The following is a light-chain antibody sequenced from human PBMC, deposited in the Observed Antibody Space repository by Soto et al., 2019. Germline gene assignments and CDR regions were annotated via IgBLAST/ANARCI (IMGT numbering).Light chain of an antibody. Sequence: EIVLTQSPVTLSLSPGERATLSCRASQSSTATYLAWYQQKPGQPPRLLIYGASSRATGIPDRFSGDGSGTDFTLTINRLEPEDFAVYYCQQYSSSPWTFGQGTKVDSK. CDR3: QQYSSSPWT. CDR1: QSSTATY. CDR2: GAS. V-gene: IGKV3-20*01. J-gene: IGKJ1*01.